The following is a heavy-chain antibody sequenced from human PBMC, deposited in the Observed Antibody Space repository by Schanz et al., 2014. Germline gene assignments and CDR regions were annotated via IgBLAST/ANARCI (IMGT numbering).Heavy chain of an antibody. Sequence: VQLVESGGGVVQPGKSLRLSCAASGFSFSSYGIHWVRQAPGKGLEWVANIKQDGSEKYYVDSVKGRFTSSRDNAKNSLYLQMNSLRADDTAVYYCARAADNWNSFYYGLDVWGRGTTVTVSS. CDR2: IKQDGSEK. CDR1: GFSFSSYG. V-gene: IGHV3-7*01. D-gene: IGHD1-20*01. J-gene: IGHJ6*02. CDR3: ARAADNWNSFYYGLDV.